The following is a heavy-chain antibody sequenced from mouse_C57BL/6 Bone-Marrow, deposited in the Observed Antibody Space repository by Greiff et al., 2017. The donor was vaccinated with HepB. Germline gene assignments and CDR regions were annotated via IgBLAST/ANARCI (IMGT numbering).Heavy chain of an antibody. V-gene: IGHV14-4*01. D-gene: IGHD2-4*01. CDR1: GFNIKDDY. J-gene: IGHJ2*01. CDR2: IDPENGDT. CDR3: TTFYDYYFDY. Sequence: EVQLKQSGAELVRPGASVKLSCTASGFNIKDDYMHRVKQRPEQGLEWIGWIDPENGDTEYASKFQGKATITADTSSNTAYLQLSSLTSEDTAVYYCTTFYDYYFDYWGQGTTLTVSS.